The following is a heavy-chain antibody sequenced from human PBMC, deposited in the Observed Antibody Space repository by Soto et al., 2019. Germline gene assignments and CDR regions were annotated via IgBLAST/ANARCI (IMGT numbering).Heavy chain of an antibody. J-gene: IGHJ5*02. Sequence: QVQLQESGPGLVKPSGTLSLTCAVSGGSISSSNWWSWVRQPPGKGLEWSGDIYHSGSTNYNPSLKSRVTISVDKSKNQFSLKLSSVTAADTSVYSCASGNPYCSSTSCSGRNWFDPWGQGTLVTVSS. CDR3: ASGNPYCSSTSCSGRNWFDP. V-gene: IGHV4-4*02. D-gene: IGHD2-2*01. CDR2: IYHSGST. CDR1: GGSISSSNW.